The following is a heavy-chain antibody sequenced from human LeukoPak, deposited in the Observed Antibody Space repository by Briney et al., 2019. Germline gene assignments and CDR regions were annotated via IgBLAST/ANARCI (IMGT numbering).Heavy chain of an antibody. CDR1: GGTFSSYA. J-gene: IGHJ5*02. CDR3: ARYSKEDRGWFDP. Sequence: ASVKVSCKASGGTFSSYAISWVRQAPGQGLEWMGGIIPIFGTANYAQKFQGRVTITADESTSTAYMELSSLRSEDTAVYYCARYSKEDRGWFDPWGQGTLVTVSS. V-gene: IGHV1-69*13. D-gene: IGHD1-26*01. CDR2: IIPIFGTA.